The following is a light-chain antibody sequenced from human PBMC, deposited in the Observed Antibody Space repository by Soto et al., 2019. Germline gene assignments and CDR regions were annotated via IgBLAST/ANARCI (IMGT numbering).Light chain of an antibody. J-gene: IGKJ1*01. CDR3: QQYNTYWT. CDR2: DAS. V-gene: IGKV1-5*01. Sequence: IQMTQSPYTLSASVGDRVTITCRASQSISSWLAWYQQKPGKAPKLLISDASNLQSGVPSRFSGSGSGTEFTLTIISLQPDDIATYYCQQYNTYWTFGQGTKVDI. CDR1: QSISSW.